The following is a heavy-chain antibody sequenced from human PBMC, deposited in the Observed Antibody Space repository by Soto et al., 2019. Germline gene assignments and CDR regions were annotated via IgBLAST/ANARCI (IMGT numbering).Heavy chain of an antibody. D-gene: IGHD3-22*01. CDR3: ARSGIVVVNYYFEY. CDR1: VCTFSSYA. J-gene: IGHJ4*02. CDR2: ISYDGSNK. Sequence: VGSLRLSCAASVCTFSSYAMHCVRDAPGKWLEWVAVISYDGSNKYYADSVKGRFTISRDNSKNTLYLQMNSLRAEDTAVYYCARSGIVVVNYYFEYWGQGTLDIVS. V-gene: IGHV3-30-3*01.